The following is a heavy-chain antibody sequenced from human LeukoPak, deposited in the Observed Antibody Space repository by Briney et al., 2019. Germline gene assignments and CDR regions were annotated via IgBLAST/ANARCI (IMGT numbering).Heavy chain of an antibody. Sequence: SETLSLTCAVYGESFSGYYWSWVRQSPGEGLEWIGEINHSGSTNYNSSLKSRVTISVDTSKSQFSLRLSSVTAADTAVYYCAKVYSSSSRDAFDVWGQGTMVTVSS. CDR3: AKVYSSSSRDAFDV. CDR2: INHSGST. CDR1: GESFSGYY. D-gene: IGHD6-6*01. J-gene: IGHJ3*01. V-gene: IGHV4-34*01.